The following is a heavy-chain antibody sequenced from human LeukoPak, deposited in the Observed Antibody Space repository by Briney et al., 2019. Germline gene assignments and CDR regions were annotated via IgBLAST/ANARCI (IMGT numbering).Heavy chain of an antibody. CDR2: IYYSGST. Sequence: PSETLSLTCTVSGGSISSSSYYWGWIRQPPGKGLERIGSIYYSGSTYYNPSLKSRVTISVDTSKNQFSLKLSSVTAADTAVYYCASEYGTITMVRGVINYWGQGTLVTVSS. CDR3: ASEYGTITMVRGVINY. D-gene: IGHD3-10*01. J-gene: IGHJ4*02. V-gene: IGHV4-39*01. CDR1: GGSISSSSYY.